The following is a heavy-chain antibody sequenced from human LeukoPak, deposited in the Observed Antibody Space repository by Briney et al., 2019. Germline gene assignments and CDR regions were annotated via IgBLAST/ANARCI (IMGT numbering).Heavy chain of an antibody. CDR3: ARASLPLWGYYYYYMDV. CDR2: MNPNSGNT. V-gene: IGHV1-8*03. J-gene: IGHJ6*03. CDR1: GYTFTSYD. Sequence: ASVKVSCKASGYTFTSYDINWVRQATGQGLEWMGWMNPNSGNTGYAQKFQGRVTITRNTSISTAYMELSSLRSEDTAVYYCARASLPLWGYYYYYMDVWGKGTTVTVSS. D-gene: IGHD2-21*01.